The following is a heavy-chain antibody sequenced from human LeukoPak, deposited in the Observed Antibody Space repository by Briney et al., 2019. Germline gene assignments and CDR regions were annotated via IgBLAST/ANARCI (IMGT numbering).Heavy chain of an antibody. CDR3: AKDRGLTGDLRGFDY. CDR2: IRYDGSNK. J-gene: IGHJ4*02. V-gene: IGHV3-30*02. D-gene: IGHD7-27*01. Sequence: PGGSLRLSCAASGFTFSSYGMHWVRQAPGKGLEWVAFIRYDGSNKYCADSVKGRFTISRDNSKNTLYLQMSSLRAEDTAVYYCAKDRGLTGDLRGFDYWGQGTLVTVSS. CDR1: GFTFSSYG.